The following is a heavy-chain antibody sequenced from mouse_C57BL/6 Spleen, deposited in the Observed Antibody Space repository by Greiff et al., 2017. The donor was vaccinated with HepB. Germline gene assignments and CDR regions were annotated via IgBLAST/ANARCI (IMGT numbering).Heavy chain of an antibody. CDR2: SRNKANDYTT. CDR3: ARDAWGYGSFYAMDY. V-gene: IGHV7-1*01. Sequence: EVNVVESGGGLVQSGRSLRLSCATSGFTFSDFYMEWVRQAPGKGLEWIAASRNKANDYTTEYSASVKGRFIVSRDTSQSILYLKMNALRAEDTAIYYCARDAWGYGSFYAMDYWGQGTSVTVSS. J-gene: IGHJ4*01. D-gene: IGHD1-1*01. CDR1: GFTFSDFY.